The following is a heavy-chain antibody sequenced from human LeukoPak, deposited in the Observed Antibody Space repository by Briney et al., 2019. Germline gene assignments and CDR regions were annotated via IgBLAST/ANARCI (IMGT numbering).Heavy chain of an antibody. J-gene: IGHJ4*02. D-gene: IGHD1-1*01. CDR2: ISGSGVIT. CDR1: VFTFNNHA. CDR3: AKSPGQIQLDYFDY. Sequence: GGSLRLSCAASVFTFNNHAMSWVRQAPGMGLEWVSTISGSGVITYYADSVRGRFTISRDNSKTTLYMQLNSLRPEDMDIYYCAKSPGQIQLDYFDYWGQGTLVSVSS. V-gene: IGHV3-23*01.